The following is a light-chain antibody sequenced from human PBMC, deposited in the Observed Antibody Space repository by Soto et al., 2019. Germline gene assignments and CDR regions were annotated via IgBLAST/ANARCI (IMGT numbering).Light chain of an antibody. CDR3: QQYNNWPTIT. V-gene: IGKV3-15*01. J-gene: IGKJ5*01. Sequence: EIVMPQSPANLSVSPGERATLSCRASQSVSSNLAWYQQKPGQAHRLLIYGASTRATGIPARFSGSGSGTEFTLTISSLQSEDFAVYYCQQYNNWPTITFGQGTRLEIK. CDR2: GAS. CDR1: QSVSSN.